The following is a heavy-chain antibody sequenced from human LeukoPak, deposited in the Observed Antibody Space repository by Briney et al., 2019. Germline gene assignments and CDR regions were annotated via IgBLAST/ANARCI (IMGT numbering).Heavy chain of an antibody. D-gene: IGHD2-15*01. CDR1: GFTFSSYA. CDR2: TSGSGGST. J-gene: IGHJ4*02. Sequence: PGGSLRLSCAASGFTFSSYAMSWVRQAPVKGLEWVSVTSGSGGSTYYADSVKGRFTISRDNSKNTLYLQMNSLRAEDTAVYYCLVAAPVIIYWGQGTLVTVSS. CDR3: LVAAPVIIY. V-gene: IGHV3-23*01.